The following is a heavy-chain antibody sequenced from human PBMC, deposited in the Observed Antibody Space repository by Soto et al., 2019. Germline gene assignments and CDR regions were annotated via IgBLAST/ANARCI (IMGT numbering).Heavy chain of an antibody. Sequence: SETLSLTCTVSCGSISTYYWSWIRQPPGKGLEWIGYIYYGGSADYNPSLKSRVTISVDTSKKQFSLKLSSVTAADTAVYYCARGGHCANGVCSALVAARPNIDYWGQGTLVTVSS. D-gene: IGHD6-6*01. J-gene: IGHJ4*02. V-gene: IGHV4-59*08. CDR2: IYYGGSA. CDR1: CGSISTYY. CDR3: ARGGHCANGVCSALVAARPNIDY.